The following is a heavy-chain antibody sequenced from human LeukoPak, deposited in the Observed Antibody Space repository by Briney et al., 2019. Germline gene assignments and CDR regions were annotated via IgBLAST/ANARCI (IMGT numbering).Heavy chain of an antibody. CDR1: GGSFSGYY. V-gene: IGHV4-34*01. CDR3: ARTRPRYYYGMDV. Sequence: SETLSLTCAVYGGSFSGYYWSWIRQPPGKGLEWIGEINHGGSTNYNPSLKSRVTISVDTSKNQFSLKLSSVTAADTAVYYCARTRPRYYYGMDVWGQGTTVTVSS. CDR2: INHGGST. J-gene: IGHJ6*02.